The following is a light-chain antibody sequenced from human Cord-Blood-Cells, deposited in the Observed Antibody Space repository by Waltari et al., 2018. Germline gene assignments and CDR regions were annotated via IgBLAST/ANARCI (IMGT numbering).Light chain of an antibody. J-gene: IGKJ3*01. Sequence: DIQMTQSPSSLSASVGDSVTITCRASQSIISYLNWYQQKPGKAPKLLIYAASSLQSGVPSRFSASGSGTDSTLTISSLQPEDFAAYYCQQSYSTPDTCGPGTKVDIK. CDR2: AAS. V-gene: IGKV1-39*01. CDR1: QSIISY. CDR3: QQSYSTPDT.